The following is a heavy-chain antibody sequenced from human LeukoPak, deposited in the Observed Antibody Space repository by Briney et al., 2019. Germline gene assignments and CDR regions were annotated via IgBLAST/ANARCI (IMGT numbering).Heavy chain of an antibody. CDR1: GYTFTGYY. Sequence: GASVKVSCKASGYTFTGYYMHWVRQAPGQGLEWMGWINPNSGGTNYAQKFQGRVTMTRDTSISTAFMELSRLRSDDTAVYYCARDRDYYDSSYHYWGQGTLVTVSS. CDR3: ARDRDYYDSSYHY. V-gene: IGHV1-2*02. J-gene: IGHJ4*02. D-gene: IGHD3-22*01. CDR2: INPNSGGT.